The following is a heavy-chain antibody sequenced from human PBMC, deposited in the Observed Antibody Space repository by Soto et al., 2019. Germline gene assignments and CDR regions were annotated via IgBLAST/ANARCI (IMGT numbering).Heavy chain of an antibody. CDR3: ARSVSVSYYRPSTDYYFDY. CDR2: ISSSSSYI. J-gene: IGHJ4*02. CDR1: GFTFSSYS. Sequence: EVQLVESGGGLVKPGGSLRLSCAASGFTFSSYSMNWVRQAPGKGLEWVSSISSSSSYIYYADSVKGRFTISRDNAKNSLYLQMNSLRAEDTAVYYCARSVSVSYYRPSTDYYFDYWGQGTLVTVSS. D-gene: IGHD1-26*01. V-gene: IGHV3-21*01.